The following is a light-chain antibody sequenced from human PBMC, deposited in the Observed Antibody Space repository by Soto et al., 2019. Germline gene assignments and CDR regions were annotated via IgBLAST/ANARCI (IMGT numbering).Light chain of an antibody. Sequence: EIVMTQSPATLSVSPGERATLSCRASQSVNRNLAWYQQKPGQAPRLLIYGASTRAPGIPARFSGSGTGTEFSLPISTLKSEDFAFFFCQQYNAWPPDTFGGGTRVDIK. J-gene: IGKJ4*01. CDR2: GAS. CDR3: QQYNAWPPDT. V-gene: IGKV3-15*01. CDR1: QSVNRN.